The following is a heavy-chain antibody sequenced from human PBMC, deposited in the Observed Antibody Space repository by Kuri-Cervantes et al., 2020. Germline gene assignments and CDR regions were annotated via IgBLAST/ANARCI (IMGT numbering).Heavy chain of an antibody. Sequence: GESLKISCAASGFTFSSYAMHWVRQAPGKGLEWVAVISYDGSNKYYADSVKGRFTISRDNSKNTLYLQMNSLRAEDTALYYCAKDPYGDYANSGYFQRWGQGTLVTVSS. CDR1: GFTFSSYA. CDR2: ISYDGSNK. V-gene: IGHV3-30-3*01. D-gene: IGHD4-17*01. CDR3: AKDPYGDYANSGYFQR. J-gene: IGHJ1*01.